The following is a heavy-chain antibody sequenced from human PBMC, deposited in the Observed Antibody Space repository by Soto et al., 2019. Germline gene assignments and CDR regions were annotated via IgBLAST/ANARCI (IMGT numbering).Heavy chain of an antibody. Sequence: PEETLSLTCTVSGGSISSSSYYWGWIRQPPGKGLEWIGSIYYSGSTYYNPSLKSRVTISVDTSKNQFSLKLSSVTAADTAVYYCARRHIVATDYFDYWGQGTLVTVSS. J-gene: IGHJ4*02. CDR2: IYYSGST. CDR1: GGSISSSSYY. CDR3: ARRHIVATDYFDY. D-gene: IGHD5-12*01. V-gene: IGHV4-39*01.